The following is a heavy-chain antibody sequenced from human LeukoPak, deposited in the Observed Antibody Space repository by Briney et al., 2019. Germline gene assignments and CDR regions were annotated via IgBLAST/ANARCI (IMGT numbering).Heavy chain of an antibody. CDR1: GYSISRGYY. D-gene: IGHD6-13*01. J-gene: IGHJ6*03. CDR2: IYHSGST. Sequence: SETLSLTCGVSGYSISRGYYWGWIRQSPGKGLEWIGSIYHSGSTYYNPSLKSRVTISVDTSKNQFSLNLSSVTAADTAVYYCASRHSKQQPYYYYMDIWGKGTTVTVSS. V-gene: IGHV4-38-2*01. CDR3: ASRHSKQQPYYYYMDI.